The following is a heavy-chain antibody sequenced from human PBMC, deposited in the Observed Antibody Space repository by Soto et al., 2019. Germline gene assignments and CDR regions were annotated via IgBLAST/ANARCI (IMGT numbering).Heavy chain of an antibody. J-gene: IGHJ4*01. CDR1: GFTLSSYA. CDR3: AKGGTTVVTDFDY. Sequence: PGGSRRLSCAASGFTLSSYAMSWVRQAPGKGLEWVSAISGSGGSTYYADSVKGRFTISRDNSKNTLYLQMNSLRVEDTALYYCAKGGTTVVTDFDYWGHGALVTVSS. V-gene: IGHV3-23*01. D-gene: IGHD4-17*01. CDR2: ISGSGGST.